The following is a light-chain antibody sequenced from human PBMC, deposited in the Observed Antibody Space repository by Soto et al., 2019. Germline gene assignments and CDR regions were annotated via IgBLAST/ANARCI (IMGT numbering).Light chain of an antibody. Sequence: QSALTQPRSVSGSPGQSVTISCTGTSSDVGGYNYVSWYQQHPGKAPKLMIYDVSKRPSGVSDRFSGFKSGTSASLAISGLQTEDEADYYCQSYDSALSWVFGGGTKLTVL. J-gene: IGLJ2*01. CDR2: DVS. V-gene: IGLV2-11*01. CDR1: SSDVGGYNY. CDR3: QSYDSALSWV.